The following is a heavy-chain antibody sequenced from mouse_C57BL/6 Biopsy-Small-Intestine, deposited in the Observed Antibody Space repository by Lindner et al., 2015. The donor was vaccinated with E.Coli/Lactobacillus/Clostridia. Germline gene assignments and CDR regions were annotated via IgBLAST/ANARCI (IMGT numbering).Heavy chain of an antibody. CDR2: ISSGSSTI. CDR1: GFTFSDYG. V-gene: IGHV5-17*01. CDR3: ARPHYYAMDY. Sequence: VQLQESGGGLVKPGGSLKLSCAASGFTFSDYGMHWVRQAPEKGLEWVAYISSGSSTIYYADIVKGRFTISRDNAKNTVFLQMTSLRSEDTAMYYCARPHYYAMDYWGQGTSVTASS. J-gene: IGHJ4*01.